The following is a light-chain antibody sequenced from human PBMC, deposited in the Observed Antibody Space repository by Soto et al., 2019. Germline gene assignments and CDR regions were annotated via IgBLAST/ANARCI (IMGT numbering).Light chain of an antibody. Sequence: QSALTQPRSVSGSPGQSVTISCTGTSSDVGGSNYVSWYQQHPGKAPKLMIYDVSKRPSGVPDRFSGSKSGNTASLTISGLQAEDEADYYCCSYAGSYTYVLFGGGTKVTVL. V-gene: IGLV2-11*01. CDR1: SSDVGGSNY. J-gene: IGLJ2*01. CDR2: DVS. CDR3: CSYAGSYTYVL.